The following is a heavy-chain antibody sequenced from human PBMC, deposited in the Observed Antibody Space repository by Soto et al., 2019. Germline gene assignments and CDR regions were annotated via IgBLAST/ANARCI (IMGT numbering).Heavy chain of an antibody. CDR1: GFTFTRSA. D-gene: IGHD6-13*01. V-gene: IGHV1-58*01. J-gene: IGHJ6*02. CDR3: AATIIAAVGTGHYYGMDV. Sequence: SGKVSCKASGFTFTRSAVQWVRQARGQRLEWIGWIVVGSGDTNSAQKFQERVTITRDMSTSIAYIELSSLRSEDTAVYYCAATIIAAVGTGHYYGMDVWGQGTTVTVSS. CDR2: IVVGSGDT.